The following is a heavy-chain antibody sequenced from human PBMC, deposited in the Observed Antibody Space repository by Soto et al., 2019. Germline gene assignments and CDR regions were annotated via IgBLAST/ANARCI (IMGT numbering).Heavy chain of an antibody. CDR1: GYTFTSYG. Sequence: ASVKVSCKASGYTFTSYGISWVRQAPGQGLEWMGWINPNSGGTNYAQKFQGWVTMTRDTSISTAYMELSRLRSDDTAVYYCARGSRYNWNYLSWFDPWGQGTLVTVS. D-gene: IGHD1-7*01. CDR3: ARGSRYNWNYLSWFDP. CDR2: INPNSGGT. J-gene: IGHJ5*02. V-gene: IGHV1-2*04.